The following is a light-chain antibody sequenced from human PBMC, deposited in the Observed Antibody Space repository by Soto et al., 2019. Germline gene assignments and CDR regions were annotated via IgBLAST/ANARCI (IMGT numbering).Light chain of an antibody. CDR3: QQYNNWPLT. CDR2: VAS. J-gene: IGKJ4*01. CDR1: QSVRSH. Sequence: DIVVTQTPATLSESPGERATLSCSASQSVRSHLAWYQQKPGQAPRLLNYVASTRATGIPARFSGSGSGTEFTLTISMLQSEDLTVYCCQQYNNWPLTFGGGTKVDIK. V-gene: IGKV3D-15*01.